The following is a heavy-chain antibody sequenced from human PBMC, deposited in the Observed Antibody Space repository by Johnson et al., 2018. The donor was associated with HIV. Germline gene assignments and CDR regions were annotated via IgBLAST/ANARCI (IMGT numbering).Heavy chain of an antibody. CDR2: IYSVCST. CDR1: GFNVSSNY. CDR3: ARAREVYYLDAFDI. J-gene: IGHJ3*02. V-gene: IGHV3-53*01. D-gene: IGHD3-22*01. Sequence: VQLVESGGGLIQPGGSLRLSCAASGFNVSSNYMNWFRQAPGKGLEWVSVIYSVCSTYYADSVKGRFTISRDNAKNSLYLQMNSLRAEDTAVYYCARAREVYYLDAFDIWGQGTMVTVSS.